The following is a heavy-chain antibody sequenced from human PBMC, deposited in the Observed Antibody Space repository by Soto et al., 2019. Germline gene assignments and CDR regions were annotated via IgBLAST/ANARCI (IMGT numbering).Heavy chain of an antibody. CDR1: GGTFSSYA. CDR2: IIPIFGTA. J-gene: IGHJ3*02. V-gene: IGHV1-69*13. D-gene: IGHD3-10*01. CDR3: ATTATYYGSKLNPPDAFDI. Sequence: SVKVSCKASGGTFSSYAISWVRQAPGQGLEWMGGIIPIFGTANYAQKFQGRVTITADESTSTAYMELSSLRSEDTAVYYCATTATYYGSKLNPPDAFDIWGQGTMVTVSS.